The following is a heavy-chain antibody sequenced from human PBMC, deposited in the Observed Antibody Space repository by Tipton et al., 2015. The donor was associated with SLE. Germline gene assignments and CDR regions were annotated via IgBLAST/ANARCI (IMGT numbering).Heavy chain of an antibody. Sequence: TLSLTCTVSGGSISSSSYYWGWIRQPPGKGLEWIGSIYYSGSTYYNPSLKSRVTISVDTSKNQFSLKLSSVTAADTAVYYCVRASGYSSSWYGVNWFDPWGQGTLVTVSS. CDR3: VRASGYSSSWYGVNWFDP. D-gene: IGHD6-13*01. J-gene: IGHJ5*02. CDR2: IYYSGST. CDR1: GGSISSSSYY. V-gene: IGHV4-39*07.